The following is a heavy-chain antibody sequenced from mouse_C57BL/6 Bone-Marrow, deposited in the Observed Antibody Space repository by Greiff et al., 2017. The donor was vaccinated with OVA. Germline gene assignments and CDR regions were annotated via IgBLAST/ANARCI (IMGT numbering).Heavy chain of an antibody. Sequence: QVQLQQPGAELVRPGSSVKLSCKASGYTFTSYWMHWVKQRPIQGLEWIGNIDPSDSETHYNQKFKDKATLTVAKSSSTAYMQLSSLTSEDSAVDYCARGDYDGGFDYWGQGTTLTVSS. CDR1: GYTFTSYW. J-gene: IGHJ2*01. V-gene: IGHV1-52*01. CDR3: ARGDYDGGFDY. CDR2: IDPSDSET. D-gene: IGHD2-4*01.